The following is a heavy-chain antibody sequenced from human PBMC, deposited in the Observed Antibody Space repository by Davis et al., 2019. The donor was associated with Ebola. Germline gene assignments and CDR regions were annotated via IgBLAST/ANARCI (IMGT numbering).Heavy chain of an antibody. CDR2: ISGSGGST. CDR1: VITFSSYA. V-gene: IGHV3-23*01. Sequence: GESLKISCTDSVITFSSYAMTWVRQAPGKGLEWVSAISGSGGSTYYADSVKGRFTISRDNAKNTLYLQMNSLRAEDTAVYYCARGWGEYYDILTGYYIKGYFDYWGQGTLVTVSS. D-gene: IGHD3-9*01. CDR3: ARGWGEYYDILTGYYIKGYFDY. J-gene: IGHJ4*02.